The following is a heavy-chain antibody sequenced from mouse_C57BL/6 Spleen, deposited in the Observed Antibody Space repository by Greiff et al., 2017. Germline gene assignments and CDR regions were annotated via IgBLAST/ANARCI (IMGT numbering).Heavy chain of an antibody. Sequence: QVQLQQPGAELVKPGASVKLSCKASGYTFTSYWMHWVKQRPGQGLEWIGMIHPNSGSTNYNEKFKSKATLTVDKSSSTAYLQLSSLTSEDSAVYYFARSLNDYGSSYVAYWGQGTLVTVSA. D-gene: IGHD1-1*01. CDR3: ARSLNDYGSSYVAY. CDR2: IHPNSGST. CDR1: GYTFTSYW. J-gene: IGHJ3*01. V-gene: IGHV1-64*01.